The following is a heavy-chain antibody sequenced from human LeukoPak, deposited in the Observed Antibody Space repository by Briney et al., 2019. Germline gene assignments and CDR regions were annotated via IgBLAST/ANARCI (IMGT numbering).Heavy chain of an antibody. CDR1: GFTLSSYA. CDR2: ISGNGGST. V-gene: IGHV3-64D*06. J-gene: IGHJ1*01. D-gene: IGHD2-21*02. Sequence: PGGSLRLSCEASGFTLSSYAMSWVRQAPGKGLEYVSAISGNGGSTYYTDSVKGRFTISRDNSKNTLYLQMNSLRAEDTAVYYCVKEGVDCGGDCYSTAYFQHWGQGTLVTVSS. CDR3: VKEGVDCGGDCYSTAYFQH.